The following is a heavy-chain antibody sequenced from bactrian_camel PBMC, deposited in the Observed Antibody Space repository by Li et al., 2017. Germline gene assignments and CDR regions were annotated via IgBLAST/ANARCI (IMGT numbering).Heavy chain of an antibody. V-gene: IGHV3S53*01. D-gene: IGHD5*01. Sequence: VQLVESGGGSVQAGGSLRLSCIGSGFSFHDAAWAWYRQAPGGECELVSTLNQHGDTDYADSVKGRFTFSQDNAKSTVYLQMNGLKSEDTALYYCATPSRMGWVQYEYTYWGQGTQVTVS. CDR3: ATPSRMGWVQYEYTY. CDR2: LNQHGDT. J-gene: IGHJ4*01. CDR1: GFSFHDAA.